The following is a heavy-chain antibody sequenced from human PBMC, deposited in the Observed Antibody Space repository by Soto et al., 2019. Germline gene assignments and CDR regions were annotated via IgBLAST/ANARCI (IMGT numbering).Heavy chain of an antibody. J-gene: IGHJ4*02. Sequence: EVQLLESGGDLVQPGGSLRLSCVGSGFSFDNYGMSWVRQAPGKGLVWVSAIKSDGSSTYYAASVKDRFTISRDNSKNTQYLQLNSLRAEDTAGYYCAQLGLMTFSHKHYFNHWGRGTLVTVSS. CDR3: AQLGLMTFSHKHYFNH. D-gene: IGHD3-16*01. V-gene: IGHV3-23*01. CDR2: IKSDGSST. CDR1: GFSFDNYG.